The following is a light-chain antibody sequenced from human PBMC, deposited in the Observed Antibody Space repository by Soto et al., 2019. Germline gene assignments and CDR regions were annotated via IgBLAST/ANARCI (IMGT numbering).Light chain of an antibody. CDR1: SGDVGGYNY. V-gene: IGLV2-14*01. J-gene: IGLJ1*01. CDR3: SSYTSSSTLDV. CDR2: EVS. Sequence: QSALTQPASVSGSPGQSITISCTGTSGDVGGYNYVSWYQQHPGKAPKLMIYEVSNRPSGVSNRFSGSKSGNTASLTISGLQAEDEADYYCSSYTSSSTLDVFXTGTKVTVL.